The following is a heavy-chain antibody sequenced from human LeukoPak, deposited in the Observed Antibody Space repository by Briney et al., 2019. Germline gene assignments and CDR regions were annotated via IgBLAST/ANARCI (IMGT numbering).Heavy chain of an antibody. CDR3: ARDGGGPLD. Sequence: GGSLRLSCAASGFTFRDSWMSWVRRAPGKGLQWVANIKQEGTERNYVDSVKGRFTISRDNTRSSLYLYMNSLRAEDTAVYYCARDGGGPLDWGQGTLVTVSS. CDR2: IKQEGTER. CDR1: GFTFRDSW. J-gene: IGHJ4*02. D-gene: IGHD3-10*01. V-gene: IGHV3-7*01.